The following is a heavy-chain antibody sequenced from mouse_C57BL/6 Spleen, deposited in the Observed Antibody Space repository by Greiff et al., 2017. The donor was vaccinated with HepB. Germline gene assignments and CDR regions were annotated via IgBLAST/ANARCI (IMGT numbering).Heavy chain of an antibody. J-gene: IGHJ3*01. CDR3: ARHAGSSPFAY. CDR2: ISSGGSYT. CDR1: GFTFSSYG. V-gene: IGHV5-6*02. Sequence: DVMLVESGGDLVKPGGSLKLSCAASGFTFSSYGMSWVRQTPDKRLEWVATISSGGSYTYYPDSVKGRFTISRDNAKNTLYLQMSSLKSEDTAMYYCARHAGSSPFAYWGQGTLVTVSA. D-gene: IGHD1-1*01.